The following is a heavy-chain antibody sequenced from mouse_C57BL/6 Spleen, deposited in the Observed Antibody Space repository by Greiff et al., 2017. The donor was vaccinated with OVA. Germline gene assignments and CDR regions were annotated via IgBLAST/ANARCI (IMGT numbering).Heavy chain of an antibody. V-gene: IGHV1-64*01. J-gene: IGHJ2*01. CDR2: IHPNSGST. CDR3: AREGYYYGSSDYY. CDR1: GYTFTSYW. D-gene: IGHD1-1*01. Sequence: VQLKQPGAELVKPGASVKLSCKASGYTFTSYWMHWVKQRPGQGLEWIGMIHPNSGSTNYNEKFKSKATLTVDKSSSTAYMQLSSLTSEDSAVYYCAREGYYYGSSDYYWGQGTTLTVSS.